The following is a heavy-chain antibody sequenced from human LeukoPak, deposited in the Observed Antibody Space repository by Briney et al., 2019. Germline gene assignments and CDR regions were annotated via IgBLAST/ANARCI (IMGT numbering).Heavy chain of an antibody. CDR1: GFTFSDSV. CDR3: TSPAHDFDIWSGYHSL. CDR2: IRSETKSGET. Sequence: PGGSLKLSCYVSGFTFSDSVIHWVRHAAGKGLEWVGRIRSETKSGETAYAASVKGRFTISRDDSKDTAYLQMNSLKPEDTAVYYCTSPAHDFDIWSGYHSLWGHGTQVTVSS. D-gene: IGHD3-3*01. V-gene: IGHV3-73*01. J-gene: IGHJ4*01.